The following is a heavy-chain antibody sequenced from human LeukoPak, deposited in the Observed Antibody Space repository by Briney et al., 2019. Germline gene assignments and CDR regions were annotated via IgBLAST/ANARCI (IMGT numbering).Heavy chain of an antibody. Sequence: GGSLRLSCAASGFTFDDYAMHWVRQAPGKGLEWVSGISWNSGSIGYADSVKGRFTTSRDNAKNSLYLQMNSLRAEDTALYYCAKDRTDILTGCLYAWGQGTLVTVSS. CDR1: GFTFDDYA. CDR2: ISWNSGSI. J-gene: IGHJ5*02. D-gene: IGHD3-9*01. V-gene: IGHV3-9*01. CDR3: AKDRTDILTGCLYA.